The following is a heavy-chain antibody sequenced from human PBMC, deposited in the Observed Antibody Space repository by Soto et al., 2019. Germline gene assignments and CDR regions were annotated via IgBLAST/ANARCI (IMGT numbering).Heavy chain of an antibody. CDR1: GFTLDDYA. V-gene: IGHV3-9*01. J-gene: IGHJ3*01. D-gene: IGHD2-2*01. CDR2: IIWNSGAI. Sequence: EVQLVASGGGLVQPGRSLRLSGAASGFTLDDYAMHWVRQAPGKGLEWVSGIIWNSGAIGFADSVKGRLTISRDNAKNSLYLQMNSLRPDDTALYYCAIDSDQQVDAFDVWGQGTTLTVSA. CDR3: AIDSDQQVDAFDV.